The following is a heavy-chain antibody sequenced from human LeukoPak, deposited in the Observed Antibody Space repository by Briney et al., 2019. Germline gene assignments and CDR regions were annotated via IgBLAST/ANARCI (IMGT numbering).Heavy chain of an antibody. Sequence: SETLSLTCTVSGGSISSYYWSWIRQPPGKGLEWIGCIYYSGSTNYNPSLKSRVTISVDTSKNQFSLKLSSVTAADTAVYYCARLVATTYYYYGMDVWGQGTTVTVSS. V-gene: IGHV4-59*01. J-gene: IGHJ6*02. CDR3: ARLVATTYYYYGMDV. D-gene: IGHD5-12*01. CDR1: GGSISSYY. CDR2: IYYSGST.